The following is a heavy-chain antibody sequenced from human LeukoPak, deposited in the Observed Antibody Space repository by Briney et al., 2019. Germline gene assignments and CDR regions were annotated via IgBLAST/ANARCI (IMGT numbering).Heavy chain of an antibody. Sequence: SETLSLTCAVYGGSFSGYYWSWIRQPPGKGLEWIGEINHSGSTNYNPSLKSRVTISVDTSKNQFSLKLSSVTAADTAVYYCTRGVTGIHYWGQGTLVTVSS. V-gene: IGHV4-34*01. D-gene: IGHD1-20*01. CDR2: INHSGST. CDR3: TRGVTGIHY. J-gene: IGHJ4*02. CDR1: GGSFSGYY.